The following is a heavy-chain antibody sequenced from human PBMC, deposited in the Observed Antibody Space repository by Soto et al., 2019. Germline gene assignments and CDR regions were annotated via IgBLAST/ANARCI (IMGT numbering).Heavy chain of an antibody. CDR3: ARDEHSGGYYCFDP. D-gene: IGHD1-26*01. CDR2: SYYRSKWDN. Sequence: QVQLQQSGPGLVKHSQTLSLNCAISWASVSSNSAALNWIRQSPSRGLEWLGRSYYRSKWDNEYAISVKSLITIKPDTSKKQLALQLNSVPSEDTAVYYCARDEHSGGYYCFDPWGQGTLVTVSS. J-gene: IGHJ5*02. V-gene: IGHV6-1*01. CDR1: WASVSSNSAA.